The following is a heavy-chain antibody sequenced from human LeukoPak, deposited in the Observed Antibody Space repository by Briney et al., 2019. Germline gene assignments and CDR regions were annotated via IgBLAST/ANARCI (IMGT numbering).Heavy chain of an antibody. J-gene: IGHJ4*02. CDR2: IYYTGST. CDR3: AGFMVRGVIVFDY. V-gene: IGHV4-59*04. Sequence: SETLSLTCAVYGGSFSGYYWSWIRQPPGKGLEWIGNIYYTGSTYYNPSLKSRVTISVDTSKNQFSLKLTSVTAADTAVYYCAGFMVRGVIVFDYWGQGTLVTVSS. D-gene: IGHD3-10*01. CDR1: GGSFSGYY.